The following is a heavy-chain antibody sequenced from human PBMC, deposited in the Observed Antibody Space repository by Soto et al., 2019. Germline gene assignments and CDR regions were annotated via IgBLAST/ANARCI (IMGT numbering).Heavy chain of an antibody. J-gene: IGHJ6*03. CDR1: GFTFSDYF. CDR3: ASETGTGYYYYMDV. V-gene: IGHV3-11*01. CDR2: IGSSGSSI. Sequence: GSLRLSCAASGFTFSDYFLSWIRQAPGKGLEWLAYIGSSGSSIFYADSVKGRFTISRDNVKNSLYLQMNSLRAEDTAVYYCASETGTGYYYYMDVWGKGTTVTVSS. D-gene: IGHD1-1*01.